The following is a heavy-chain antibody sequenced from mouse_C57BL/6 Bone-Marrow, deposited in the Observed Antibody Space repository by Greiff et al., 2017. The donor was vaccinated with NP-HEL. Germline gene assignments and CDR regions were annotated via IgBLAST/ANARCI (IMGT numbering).Heavy chain of an antibody. V-gene: IGHV1-85*01. Sequence: QVQLQQSGPELVKPGASVNLSCKASGYTFTSYDINWVKQRPGQGLEWIGWIYPRDGSTKYNEKFKGKATLTVDTSSSTAYMELHSLTSEDSAVYFCARPAYYSNWNAMDYWGQGTSVTVSS. J-gene: IGHJ4*01. CDR3: ARPAYYSNWNAMDY. D-gene: IGHD2-5*01. CDR2: IYPRDGST. CDR1: GYTFTSYD.